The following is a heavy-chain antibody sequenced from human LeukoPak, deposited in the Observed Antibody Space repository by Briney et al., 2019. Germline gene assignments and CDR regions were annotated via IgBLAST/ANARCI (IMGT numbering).Heavy chain of an antibody. V-gene: IGHV3-74*01. D-gene: IGHD3-3*01. J-gene: IGHJ4*02. CDR3: ARGVSGAYYTDY. CDR1: GFTFSSNW. Sequence: GGSLRLSGAASGFTFSSNWMPWVRQAPGKGLVWVSRINSDGSRTNYADSVKGRFTISRDNAKNTLYLQMNSLGAEDTSVYFCARGVSGAYYTDYWGQGTLVTVSS. CDR2: INSDGSRT.